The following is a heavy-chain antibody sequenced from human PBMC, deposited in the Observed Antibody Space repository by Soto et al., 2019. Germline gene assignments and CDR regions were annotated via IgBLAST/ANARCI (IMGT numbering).Heavy chain of an antibody. CDR2: ISSSGSTI. CDR1: GFTFSSYE. Sequence: GGSLRLSCAASGFTFSSYEMNWVRQAPGKGLEWVSYISSSGSTIYYADSVKGRFTISRDNAKNSLYLQMNSLRAEDTAVHYCVSEYSSSSGPYYYGMDVWGQGTTVTVSS. CDR3: VSEYSSSSGPYYYGMDV. J-gene: IGHJ6*02. D-gene: IGHD6-6*01. V-gene: IGHV3-48*03.